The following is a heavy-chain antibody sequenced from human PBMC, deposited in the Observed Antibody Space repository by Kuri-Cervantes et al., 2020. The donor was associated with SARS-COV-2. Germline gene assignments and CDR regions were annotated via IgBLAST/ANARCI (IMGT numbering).Heavy chain of an antibody. CDR1: GFNFSRTD. D-gene: IGHD3-16*01. J-gene: IGHJ4*02. CDR3: ARAWGY. CDR2: INHSGST. V-gene: IGHV4-34*01. Sequence: ESLKISCAASGFNFSRTDMHWVRQPPGKGLEWIGEINHSGSTNYNPSLKSRVTITVDTYKNQFSLKLSSVTAADTAVYYCARAWGYWGQGTLVTVSS.